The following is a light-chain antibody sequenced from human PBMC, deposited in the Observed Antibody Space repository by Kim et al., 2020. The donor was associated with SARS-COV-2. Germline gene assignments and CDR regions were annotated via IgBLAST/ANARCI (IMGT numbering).Light chain of an antibody. V-gene: IGKV1-39*01. J-gene: IGKJ2*01. CDR2: AAS. Sequence: SASVGDRVNITCRASQSISSYLNLYQQKPGKAPKLLIYAASSLQSGVPSRFSGSGSGTDFTLTISSLQPEDFATYYCQQSYSTPYTFGQGTKLEI. CDR1: QSISSY. CDR3: QQSYSTPYT.